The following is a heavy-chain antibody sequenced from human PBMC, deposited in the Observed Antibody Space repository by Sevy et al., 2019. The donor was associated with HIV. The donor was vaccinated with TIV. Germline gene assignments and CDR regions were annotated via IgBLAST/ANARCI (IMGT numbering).Heavy chain of an antibody. D-gene: IGHD6-19*01. CDR2: IKQDGSEK. CDR3: ARITGSGRYYRHDAFDI. V-gene: IGHV3-7*01. CDR1: GFTFSSYW. Sequence: GGSLRLSCAASGFTFSSYWMSWVRQAPGKGLEWVANIKQDGSEKYYVDSVKGRFTISRDNAKNSLYLQMNSLRAEDTAVYYCARITGSGRYYRHDAFDIWGQGTMVTVSS. J-gene: IGHJ3*02.